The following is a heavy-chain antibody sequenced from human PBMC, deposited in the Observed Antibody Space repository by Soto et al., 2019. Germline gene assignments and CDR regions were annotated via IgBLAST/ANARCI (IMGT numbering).Heavy chain of an antibody. CDR2: IYYSGST. J-gene: IGHJ5*02. Sequence: SETLSLTCTVSGGPVSSGSYYWSWIRQPPGKGLEWIGYIYYSGSTNYNPSLKSRVTISVDTSKNQFSLKLTSVTAADTAVYYCARENSNYDWFDPWGQGTLVTVSS. CDR1: GGPVSSGSYY. CDR3: ARENSNYDWFDP. V-gene: IGHV4-61*01. D-gene: IGHD4-4*01.